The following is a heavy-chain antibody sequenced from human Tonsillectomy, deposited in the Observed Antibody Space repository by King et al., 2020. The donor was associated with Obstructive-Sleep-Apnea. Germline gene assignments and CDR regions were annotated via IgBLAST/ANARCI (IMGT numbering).Heavy chain of an antibody. CDR1: GGSISTYY. D-gene: IGHD4-17*01. Sequence: VQLHESGPGLVKPSETLSLTCTVSGGSISTYYWSWFRQPPGKGLEWIGYIYYSGSTNYNPSLKSRVTISVDTSKNPFSLKLNSVTAADTAVYYCARHTTVPYYFDYWGQGTLVTVSS. J-gene: IGHJ4*02. V-gene: IGHV4-59*08. CDR2: IYYSGST. CDR3: ARHTTVPYYFDY.